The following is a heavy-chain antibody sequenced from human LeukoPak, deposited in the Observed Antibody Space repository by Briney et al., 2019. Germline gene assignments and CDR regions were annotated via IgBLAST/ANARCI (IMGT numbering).Heavy chain of an antibody. D-gene: IGHD3-16*01. V-gene: IGHV3-23*01. CDR3: AKDDWMITFGGPNLGAFDI. CDR1: ELTFAGKA. CDR2: IGGSGGST. Sequence: GSLRLPFPASELTFAGKALGGAGQAPGKGLGGVSAIGGSGGSTYYADSVKGRFTISRDNPKNTLYLQMNSLRAEDTAVYYCAKDDWMITFGGPNLGAFDIWGQGTMVTVSS. J-gene: IGHJ3*02.